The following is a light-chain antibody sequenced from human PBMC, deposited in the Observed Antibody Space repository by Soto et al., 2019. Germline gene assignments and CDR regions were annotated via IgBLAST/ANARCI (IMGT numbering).Light chain of an antibody. Sequence: EIVLTQSPATLSLSPGERATLSCRASQSVSNYLAWYQQKPGQAPRLLMYDTSNRAPGIPARFSGSGSGTDFTLTISSLEPEDFAVYFCQQRRKFLWTCGQGTKVDI. CDR1: QSVSNY. CDR3: QQRRKFLWT. V-gene: IGKV3-11*01. CDR2: DTS. J-gene: IGKJ1*01.